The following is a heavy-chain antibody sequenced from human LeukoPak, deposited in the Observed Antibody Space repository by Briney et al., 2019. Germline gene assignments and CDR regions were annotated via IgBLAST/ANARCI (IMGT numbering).Heavy chain of an antibody. CDR1: GYSFTSYW. Sequence: GESLKISCKGSGYSFTSYWIGWVRQMPGKGLEWMGIIYPGDSDSRYSPSFQGQVTISADKSISTAYLQWSSLKASDTAMYYCARAPSYDFWSGYYHISGSSYYFDYSGQGTLVTVSS. D-gene: IGHD3-3*01. CDR2: IYPGDSDS. V-gene: IGHV5-51*01. CDR3: ARAPSYDFWSGYYHISGSSYYFDY. J-gene: IGHJ4*02.